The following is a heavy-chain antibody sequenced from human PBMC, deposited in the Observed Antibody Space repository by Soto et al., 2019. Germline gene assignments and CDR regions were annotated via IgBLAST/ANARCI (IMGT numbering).Heavy chain of an antibody. CDR1: GGSFSSYA. CDR2: IIPIFGTA. V-gene: IGHV1-69*13. Sequence: GASVKVSCKACGGSFSSYAISWVRQAPGQGLEWIGGIIPIFGTANYAQKFQGRVTITADESTSTAYMELSSLRSEDTAVYYFSICHYYGDLRAFDIWGQGTLVTVSS. D-gene: IGHD4-17*01. CDR3: SICHYYGDLRAFDI. J-gene: IGHJ3*02.